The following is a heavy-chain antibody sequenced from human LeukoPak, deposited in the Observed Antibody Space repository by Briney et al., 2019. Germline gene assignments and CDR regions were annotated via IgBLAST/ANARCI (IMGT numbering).Heavy chain of an antibody. J-gene: IGHJ4*02. V-gene: IGHV4-59*01. CDR2: IYYSGST. CDR1: GGSISSYY. D-gene: IGHD6-13*01. CDR3: ARKAAAFDY. Sequence: SEILSLTCTVSGGSISSYYWSWIRRPPGKGLEWIGYIYYSGSTNYNPSLKSRVTISVDTSKNQFSLKLSSVTAADTAVYYCARKAAAFDYWGQGTLVTVSS.